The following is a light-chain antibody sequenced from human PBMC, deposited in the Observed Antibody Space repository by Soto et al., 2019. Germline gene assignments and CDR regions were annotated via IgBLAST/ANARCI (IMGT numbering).Light chain of an antibody. Sequence: QSALTQPASVSGSPGQSITISCTGTSSDIGAYNYVSWYQQHPGKAPKLMIYEVSDRPSGVSNRFSGSKSGNTASLTISGLQAEDEAGYYCSSYTSISTLVFGSGTKLTVL. V-gene: IGLV2-14*01. CDR2: EVS. J-gene: IGLJ1*01. CDR1: SSDIGAYNY. CDR3: SSYTSISTLV.